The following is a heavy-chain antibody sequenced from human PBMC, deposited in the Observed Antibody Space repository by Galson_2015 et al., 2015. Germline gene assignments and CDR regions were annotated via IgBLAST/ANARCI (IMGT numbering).Heavy chain of an antibody. CDR3: ARGVYHFDQ. Sequence: SLRLSCAASGFTFSTYWMSWVRQAPGKGLEWMANINQDGSEKYYVDSVKGRFTISRDNAKNSLYLQMSSLSADDTAVYYCARGVYHFDQWGQGTLVTVSS. CDR1: GFTFSTYW. D-gene: IGHD1-26*01. J-gene: IGHJ5*02. CDR2: INQDGSEK. V-gene: IGHV3-7*02.